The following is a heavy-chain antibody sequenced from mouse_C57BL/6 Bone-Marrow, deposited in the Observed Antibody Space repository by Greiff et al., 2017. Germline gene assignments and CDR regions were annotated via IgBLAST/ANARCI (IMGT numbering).Heavy chain of an antibody. D-gene: IGHD3-2*02. Sequence: QLQESGAELAKPGASVKLSCKASGYTFTSYWMHWVKQRPGQGLEWIGYINPSSGYTKYNQKFKDKATLTADKSSSTAYMQLSSLTYEDSAVYYCAKQLRPLYYAMDYWGQGTSVTVSS. CDR2: INPSSGYT. J-gene: IGHJ4*01. CDR3: AKQLRPLYYAMDY. CDR1: GYTFTSYW. V-gene: IGHV1-7*01.